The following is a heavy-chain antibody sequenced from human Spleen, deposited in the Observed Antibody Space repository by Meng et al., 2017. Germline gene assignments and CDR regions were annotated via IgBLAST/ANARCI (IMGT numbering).Heavy chain of an antibody. CDR1: GFTFSSYA. D-gene: IGHD4-17*01. J-gene: IGHJ4*02. Sequence: GGSLRLSCAASGFTFSSYAMHWVRQAPGKGLEWVAVIWNDGINKFYADSVKGRFTISRDNSKNTLYLQMNSLRTEDTALYYCANQESWDHGDFLYWGQGTLVTVSS. CDR2: IWNDGINK. CDR3: ANQESWDHGDFLY. V-gene: IGHV3-33*06.